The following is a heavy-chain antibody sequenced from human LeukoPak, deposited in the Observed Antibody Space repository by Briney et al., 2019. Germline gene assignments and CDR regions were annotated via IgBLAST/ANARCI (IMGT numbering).Heavy chain of an antibody. CDR1: GFTFSSYG. V-gene: IGHV3-30*03. CDR3: APDGDGYILFDY. D-gene: IGHD5-24*01. Sequence: PGGSLRLSCAAPGFTFSSYGMHWVRQAPGKGLEWVAVISYDGSNKYYADSVKGRFTISRDNSKNTLYLQMNSLRVEDTAVYYCAPDGDGYILFDYWGQGTLVTVSS. J-gene: IGHJ4*02. CDR2: ISYDGSNK.